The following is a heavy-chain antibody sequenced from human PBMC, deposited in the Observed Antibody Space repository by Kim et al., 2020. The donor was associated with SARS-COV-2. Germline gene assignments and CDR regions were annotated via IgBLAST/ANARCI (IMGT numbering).Heavy chain of an antibody. CDR3: AREDSGGFYNQKPFDY. D-gene: IGHD3-22*01. J-gene: IGHJ4*02. CDR2: ITSSGNTI. V-gene: IGHV3-11*01. CDR1: GFTFSNYY. Sequence: GGSLRLSCAASGFTFSNYYMSWIRQVPGKGLEWVSYITSSGNTIYYADSVKGRFTISRDNAKNSLYLQMNSLRAEDTAVYYCAREDSGGFYNQKPFDYWGQGTLVTVSS.